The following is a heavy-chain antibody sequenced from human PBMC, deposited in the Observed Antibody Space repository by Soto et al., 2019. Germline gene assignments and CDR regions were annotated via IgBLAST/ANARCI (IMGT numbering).Heavy chain of an antibody. Sequence: PGGSLRLSCAASGFTFSSYAMSWVRQAPGKGLEWVSAISGSGGSTYYADSVKGRFTISRDNSKNTLYLQMNSLRAEDTAVYYCAKPQARQLLRNWFDPWGQGTLVTVSS. J-gene: IGHJ5*02. D-gene: IGHD2-2*01. CDR2: ISGSGGST. V-gene: IGHV3-23*01. CDR1: GFTFSSYA. CDR3: AKPQARQLLRNWFDP.